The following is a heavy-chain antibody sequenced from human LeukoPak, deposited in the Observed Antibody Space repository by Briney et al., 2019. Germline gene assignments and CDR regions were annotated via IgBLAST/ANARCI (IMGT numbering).Heavy chain of an antibody. CDR2: IYYSGTT. CDR3: ARVGYGSGSWGWFDP. Sequence: PSETLSLSCTVSGGSISGFFWTWIRQSPGKGLEYIGYIYYSGTTDYNPTPKSRVSMSVDTSNNQFFLNLPSVTAADTAIYYCARVGYGSGSWGWFDPWGQGTLVTVSS. D-gene: IGHD3-10*01. V-gene: IGHV4-59*01. CDR1: GGSISGFF. J-gene: IGHJ5*02.